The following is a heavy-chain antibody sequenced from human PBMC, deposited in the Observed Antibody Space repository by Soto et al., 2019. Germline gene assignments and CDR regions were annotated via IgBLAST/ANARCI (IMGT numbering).Heavy chain of an antibody. D-gene: IGHD2-15*01. CDR1: GFTFSSYA. CDR3: AKDRAHQIVVVVAALSG. CDR2: ISGSGGST. J-gene: IGHJ4*02. Sequence: EVQLLESGGGLVQPGGSLRLSCAASGFTFSSYAMSWVRQAPGKGLEWVSAISGSGGSTYYADSVKGRFTISRDNSKNTLYLQKNRLRAEDTAVYYCAKDRAHQIVVVVAALSGWGQGTLVTVSS. V-gene: IGHV3-23*01.